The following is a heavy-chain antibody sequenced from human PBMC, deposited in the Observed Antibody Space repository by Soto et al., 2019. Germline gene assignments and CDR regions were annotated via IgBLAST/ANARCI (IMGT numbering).Heavy chain of an antibody. J-gene: IGHJ6*03. D-gene: IGHD2-2*03. CDR3: ARLDIVVVPAANNYHYYKAV. CDR1: GGSISSYY. Sequence: PSETLSLTCTVSGGSISSYYWSWIRQPPGKGLEWIGYIYYSGSTNYNPSLKSRVTISVDTSKNQFSLKLSSVTAADTAVYYCARLDIVVVPAANNYHYYKAVSGKGTTVTVSS. CDR2: IYYSGST. V-gene: IGHV4-59*08.